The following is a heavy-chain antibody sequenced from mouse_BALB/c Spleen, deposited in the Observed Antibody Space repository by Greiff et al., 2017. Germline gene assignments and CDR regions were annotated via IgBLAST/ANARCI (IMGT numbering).Heavy chain of an antibody. CDR2: ISSGGST. V-gene: IGHV5-6-5*01. Sequence: EVKLVESGGGLVKPGGSLKLSCAASGFTFSSYAMSWVRQTPEKRLEWVASISSGGSTYYPDSVKGRFTISRDNARNILYLQMSSLRSEDTAMYYCARGRMITTGAMDYWGQGTSVTVSS. J-gene: IGHJ4*01. CDR1: GFTFSSYA. CDR3: ARGRMITTGAMDY. D-gene: IGHD2-4*01.